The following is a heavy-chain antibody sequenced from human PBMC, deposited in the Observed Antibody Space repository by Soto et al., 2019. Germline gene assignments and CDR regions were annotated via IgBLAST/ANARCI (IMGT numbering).Heavy chain of an antibody. CDR3: ARVAHCGGDCSLFDY. J-gene: IGHJ4*02. V-gene: IGHV1-69*01. Sequence: QVQLVQSGAEVKKPGSSVKVSCKASGGTFSSYAISWVRQAPGQGLEWLGGIIPIFGTANYAQKFQGRVTITADESTSTAYMELSSLRSEDTAVYYCARVAHCGGDCSLFDYWGQGTLVTVSS. CDR1: GGTFSSYA. CDR2: IIPIFGTA. D-gene: IGHD2-21*02.